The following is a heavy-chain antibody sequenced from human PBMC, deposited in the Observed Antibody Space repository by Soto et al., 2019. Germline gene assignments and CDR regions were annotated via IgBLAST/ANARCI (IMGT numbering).Heavy chain of an antibody. CDR2: IYPGDFDI. CDR3: ARSYGGEYYDSRSYYYAY. Sequence: GESLKISCKASGYKFIDYCIGWVLQVPWKGLEWMGGIYPGDFDIKYSPSLRGQVTISADKSLTTAYLQWSSLKASDTAIYYCARSYGGEYYDSRSYYYAYWGQGTLVTVSS. J-gene: IGHJ4*02. V-gene: IGHV5-51*01. CDR1: GYKFIDYC. D-gene: IGHD3-22*01.